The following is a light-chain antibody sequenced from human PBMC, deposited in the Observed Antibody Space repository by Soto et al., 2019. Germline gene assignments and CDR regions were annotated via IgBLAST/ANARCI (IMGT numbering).Light chain of an antibody. CDR1: SSNIGSDS. V-gene: IGLV1-51*01. J-gene: IGLJ3*02. Sequence: QSVLTQPPSVSAAPGQKVTISCSGSSSNIGSDSVSWHQQLPGAAPKLLIYDNNKRPSGIPDRFSGSKSGTSATLGITGLQTEDEADYYCGTWDSSLSAGVFGGGTKLTVL. CDR2: DNN. CDR3: GTWDSSLSAGV.